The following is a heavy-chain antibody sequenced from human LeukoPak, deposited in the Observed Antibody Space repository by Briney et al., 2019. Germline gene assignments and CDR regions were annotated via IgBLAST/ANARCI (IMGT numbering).Heavy chain of an antibody. CDR2: IYYSGST. CDR1: GGSISSSSYY. V-gene: IGHV4-39*07. CDR3: ARDRPSSYYYGSGSYSDY. D-gene: IGHD3-10*01. Sequence: SETLSLTCTVSGGSISSSSYYWGWIRQPPGKGLEWIGSIYYSGSTYYNPSLQSRVTISVDTSKNQFSLKLSSVTAADTAVYYCARDRPSSYYYGSGSYSDYWGQGTLVTVSS. J-gene: IGHJ4*02.